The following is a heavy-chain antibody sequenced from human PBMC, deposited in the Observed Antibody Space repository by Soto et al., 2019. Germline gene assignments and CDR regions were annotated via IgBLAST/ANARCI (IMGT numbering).Heavy chain of an antibody. V-gene: IGHV5-51*01. CDR3: ARLDNYYGSGSRIDY. CDR2: IYPGDSDT. J-gene: IGHJ4*02. Sequence: GESLKISCTGVGYSFTSYWIGWVRQMPGKGLEWMGIIYPGDSDTRYSPSFQGQVTISADKSITTAYLQWSSLKASDTAMYYCARLDNYYGSGSRIDYWGQGTLVTVSS. D-gene: IGHD3-10*01. CDR1: GYSFTSYW.